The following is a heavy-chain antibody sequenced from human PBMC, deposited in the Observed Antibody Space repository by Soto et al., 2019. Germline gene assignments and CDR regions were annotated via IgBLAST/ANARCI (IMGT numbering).Heavy chain of an antibody. D-gene: IGHD6-6*01. V-gene: IGHV4-4*02. Sequence: QVQLQESGPGLVKPSGALSLTCAVSGGSVGSNSWWSWVRQPPGKGLEWIGESYHSGSSNYNPSLKSRVIISVDKSKNQFSLRLTSVTAADTAVYFCARSYQSMDSYGSSGVFDIWGQGTMVTVSS. CDR3: ARSYQSMDSYGSSGVFDI. J-gene: IGHJ3*02. CDR2: SYHSGSS. CDR1: GGSVGSNSW.